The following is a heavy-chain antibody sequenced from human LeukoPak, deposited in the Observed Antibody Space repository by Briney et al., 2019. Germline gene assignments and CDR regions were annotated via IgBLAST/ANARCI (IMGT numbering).Heavy chain of an antibody. D-gene: IGHD3-9*01. Sequence: PSETLSLTCAVSGGSISSGGYSWSWIRQPPGKGLERIGYIYHSGSTYYNPSLKSRVTISVDRSKNQFSLKLSSVTAADTAVYYCARGNYDILTGYYIDWFDPWGQGTLVTVSS. V-gene: IGHV4-30-2*01. CDR3: ARGNYDILTGYYIDWFDP. J-gene: IGHJ5*02. CDR2: IYHSGST. CDR1: GGSISSGGYS.